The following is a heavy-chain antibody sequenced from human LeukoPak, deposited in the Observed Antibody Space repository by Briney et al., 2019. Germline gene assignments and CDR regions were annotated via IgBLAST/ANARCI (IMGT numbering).Heavy chain of an antibody. V-gene: IGHV4-34*01. CDR2: INHSGST. D-gene: IGHD3-10*01. J-gene: IGHJ4*02. Sequence: SETLSLTCAVYGGSFSGYYWSWIRQPPGKGLEWIGEINHSGSTNYNPSLKSRVTISVDTSKNQFSLKLSSVTAAHTAVYYCARDNPYGSGTDYWGQGTLVTVSS. CDR3: ARDNPYGSGTDY. CDR1: GGSFSGYY.